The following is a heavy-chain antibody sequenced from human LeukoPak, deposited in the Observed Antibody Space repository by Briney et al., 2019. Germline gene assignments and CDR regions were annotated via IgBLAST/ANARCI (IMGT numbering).Heavy chain of an antibody. CDR1: GYTFTSYY. Sequence: SVKVSCKASGYTFTSYYMHWVRQAPGQGLEWMGGIISIFGTANYAQKFQGRVTITADESTSTAYMELSSLRSEDTAVYYCASNGWIGGSYSSTPIYWGQGTLVTVSS. V-gene: IGHV1-69*13. CDR2: IISIFGTA. D-gene: IGHD1-26*01. J-gene: IGHJ4*02. CDR3: ASNGWIGGSYSSTPIY.